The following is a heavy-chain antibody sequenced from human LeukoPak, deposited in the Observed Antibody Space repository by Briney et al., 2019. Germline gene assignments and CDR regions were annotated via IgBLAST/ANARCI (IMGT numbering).Heavy chain of an antibody. CDR3: ATGKGVQNPSFTY. Sequence: QPGGSLRLSCAASGFTFSRYWMHWVRQAPGKGLLWVSRINSDGSSTYYADSVKGRFTTSRDNAKSTLYLQMNSLRVEDTAVYYCATGKGVQNPSFTYWGQGTLVTVSS. D-gene: IGHD1-1*01. CDR2: INSDGSST. CDR1: GFTFSRYW. J-gene: IGHJ4*02. V-gene: IGHV3-74*01.